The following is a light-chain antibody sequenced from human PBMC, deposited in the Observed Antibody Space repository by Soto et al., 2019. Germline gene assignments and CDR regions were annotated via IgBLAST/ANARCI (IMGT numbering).Light chain of an antibody. CDR2: RDD. CDR3: STWDDSLNGWV. CDR1: ISNIGGNT. Sequence: QSVLTQPPSASGTPGQRVTISCSGSISNIGGNTVNWYQQVPGTAPKLLIYRDDQRPSGVPDRFSGSKSATSASLAISGVQSEDEADYYCSTWDDSLNGWVFGGGTKLTVL. J-gene: IGLJ3*02. V-gene: IGLV1-44*01.